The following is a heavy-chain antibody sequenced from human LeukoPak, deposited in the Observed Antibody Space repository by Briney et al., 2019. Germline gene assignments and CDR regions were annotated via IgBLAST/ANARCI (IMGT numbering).Heavy chain of an antibody. CDR3: ARRHYYDSSGFFPPMDY. V-gene: IGHV3-66*01. CDR2: IYSGGST. J-gene: IGHJ4*02. D-gene: IGHD3-22*01. Sequence: GKSLRLSCAASGFTFSSYVMSWVGQAPGKGLEWGSVIYSGGSTFYADSVKGRFTISRDNSKNTLYLQMNSLRAEDTAVYYCARRHYYDSSGFFPPMDYWGQGTLVTVSS. CDR1: GFTFSSYV.